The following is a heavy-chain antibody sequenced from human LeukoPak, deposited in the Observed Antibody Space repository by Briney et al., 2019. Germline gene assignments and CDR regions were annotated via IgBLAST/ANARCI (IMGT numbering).Heavy chain of an antibody. D-gene: IGHD3-10*01. V-gene: IGHV1-46*01. Sequence: APVEVSFQGSGGTLRSYAISLGRQAPGQGLEWMGVINSSGGGTTYAQKFQGRVTMTRDTSTSTVYMELSSLRSEDTAVYYCARDVFGLDYWGQGTLVTVSS. J-gene: IGHJ4*02. CDR3: ARDVFGLDY. CDR2: INSSGGGT. CDR1: GGTLRSYA.